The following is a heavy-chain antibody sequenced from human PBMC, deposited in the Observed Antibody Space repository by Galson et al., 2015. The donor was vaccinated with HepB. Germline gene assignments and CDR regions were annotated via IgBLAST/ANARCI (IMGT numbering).Heavy chain of an antibody. D-gene: IGHD3-3*01. CDR2: ISGSGAST. Sequence: SLSLSCAASGFTFSNYAMSWVRQAPGKGLEWVSGISGSGASTFYADSVKGRFTISRDNSRNTLFLQVDSLRAEDTAIYYCAKDDSPSYYESCNYNLDYWGQGTLVSVSS. CDR1: GFTFSNYA. J-gene: IGHJ4*02. CDR3: AKDDSPSYYESCNYNLDY. V-gene: IGHV3-23*01.